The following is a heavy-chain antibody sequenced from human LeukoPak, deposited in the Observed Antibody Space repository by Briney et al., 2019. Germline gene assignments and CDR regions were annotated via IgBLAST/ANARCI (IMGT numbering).Heavy chain of an antibody. CDR1: GYSFTSYW. CDR2: IYPGDSDT. J-gene: IGHJ3*02. Sequence: GEPLKISCKGSGYSFTSYWIGWVRQMPGKGLEWMGIIYPGDSDTRYSPSFQGQVTISADKSISTAYLQWSSLKASDTAMYYCARPNDPDSIGDAFDIWGQGTMVTVSS. CDR3: ARPNDPDSIGDAFDI. D-gene: IGHD3-22*01. V-gene: IGHV5-51*01.